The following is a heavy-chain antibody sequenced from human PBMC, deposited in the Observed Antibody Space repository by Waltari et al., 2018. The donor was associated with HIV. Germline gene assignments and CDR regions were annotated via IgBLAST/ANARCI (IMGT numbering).Heavy chain of an antibody. Sequence: EVQLLESGGGLVQPGGSLRLSCAASGFTFSSYAMNWVRQAPGKGLEWVLAISANSATIKDADSVKGRFTISRDNSKNTLYLQMKSLRAEDTAVYYCTKRAEAYSSNGAYGMDVWGQGTTVTVSS. CDR3: TKRAEAYSSNGAYGMDV. J-gene: IGHJ6*02. D-gene: IGHD6-13*01. V-gene: IGHV3-23*01. CDR1: GFTFSSYA. CDR2: ISANSATI.